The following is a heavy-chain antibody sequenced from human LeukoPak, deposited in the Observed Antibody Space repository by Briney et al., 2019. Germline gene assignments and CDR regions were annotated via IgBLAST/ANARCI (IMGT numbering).Heavy chain of an antibody. CDR2: IYHSVST. CDR1: GGSISSGGYS. J-gene: IGHJ3*02. V-gene: IGHV4-30-2*01. Sequence: SETLSLTCAVSGGSISSGGYSWSWIRQPPGKGLEWIGYIYHSVSTYYNPSLKSRVTISVDRSKNQFSLKLSSVTAADTAVYYCAREGPYPTARDAFDIWGQGTMVTVSS. CDR3: AREGPYPTARDAFDI.